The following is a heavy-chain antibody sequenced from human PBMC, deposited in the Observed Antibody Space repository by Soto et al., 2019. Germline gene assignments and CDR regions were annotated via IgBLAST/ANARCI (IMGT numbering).Heavy chain of an antibody. CDR1: GFTFSSYA. V-gene: IGHV3-30-3*01. CDR2: ISYDGSNK. J-gene: IGHJ6*02. Sequence: QVQLVESGGGVVQPGRSLRLSCAASGFTFSSYAMHWVRQAPGKGLEWVAVISYDGSNKYYADSEKGRFTISRDNSKNTLYLQMNSLRAEDTAVYYCARPPAPYYYYGMDVWGQGTTVTVSS. CDR3: ARPPAPYYYYGMDV.